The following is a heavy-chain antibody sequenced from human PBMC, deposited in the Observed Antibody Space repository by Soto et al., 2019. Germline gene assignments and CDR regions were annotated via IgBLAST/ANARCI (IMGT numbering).Heavy chain of an antibody. J-gene: IGHJ6*02. Sequence: GGSLRLSCAASGFTFSSYAMSWVRQARGNGLEWVSAISGSGGSTYYADSVKGRFTISRDNSKNTLYLQMNSLRAEDTSVYYCAKDTTHKHPMIVVVYGMDVWGQGTTVTVSS. CDR1: GFTFSSYA. D-gene: IGHD3-22*01. CDR2: ISGSGGST. CDR3: AKDTTHKHPMIVVVYGMDV. V-gene: IGHV3-23*01.